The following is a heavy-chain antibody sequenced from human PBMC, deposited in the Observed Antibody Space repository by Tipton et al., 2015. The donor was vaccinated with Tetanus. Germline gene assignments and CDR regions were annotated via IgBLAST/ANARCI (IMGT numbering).Heavy chain of an antibody. CDR3: ARIYDFWSGYYSDH. CDR1: GGSINSGTYS. V-gene: IGHV4-39*01. J-gene: IGHJ4*02. CDR2: VYNSGGT. D-gene: IGHD3-3*01. Sequence: TLSLTCTVSGGSINSGTYSWGWIRQPPGKGLEWIGSVYNSGGTYYNPSLKSRVTISVDTYKNQFSLKLSSLTAADTAVYYCARIYDFWSGYYSDHWGQGTLVTVSS.